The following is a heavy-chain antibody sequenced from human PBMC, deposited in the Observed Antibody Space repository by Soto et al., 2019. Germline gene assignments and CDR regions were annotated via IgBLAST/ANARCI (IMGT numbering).Heavy chain of an antibody. J-gene: IGHJ1*01. CDR3: SRVYGKYFQH. CDR1: GYVFTSYW. CDR2: IYPSDSDT. V-gene: IGHV5-51*01. D-gene: IGHD4-17*01. Sequence: GEALKISCKGSGYVFTSYWIAWVLQIPWKGLEWMGLIYPSDSDTRYSPSFQGQVTISADKSINTAYLQWGSLKASDTAMYYCSRVYGKYFQHWGQGTAVTVSS.